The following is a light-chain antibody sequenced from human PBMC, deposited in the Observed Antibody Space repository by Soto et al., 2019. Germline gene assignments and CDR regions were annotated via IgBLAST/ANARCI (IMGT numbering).Light chain of an antibody. CDR2: AAS. CDR1: QTIGTN. CDR3: QQAYSSRT. Sequence: DIPMTQSPSSLSASVGDRVIITCRVSQTIGTNLNWYQQKAGKVPRLLIYAASRLHSWVPSRFTGSGSGQDFTLTINSLQPEDFATYHCQQAYSSRTFGQGTKVDFK. J-gene: IGKJ1*01. V-gene: IGKV1-39*01.